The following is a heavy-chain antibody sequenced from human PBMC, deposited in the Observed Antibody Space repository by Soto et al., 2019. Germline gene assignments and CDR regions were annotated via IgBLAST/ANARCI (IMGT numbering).Heavy chain of an antibody. CDR3: ERVSIAARPDWYFDL. CDR2: TYYRSKWYN. Sequence: QTLSLTCAISGDSVSSNSAAWNWIRQSPSRGLEWLGRTYYRSKWYNDYAVSVKSRITINPDTSKNQFSLQLNSVTPGDTAVYYCERVSIAARPDWYFDLCGRGPLVTVYS. D-gene: IGHD6-6*01. CDR1: GDSVSSNSAA. V-gene: IGHV6-1*01. J-gene: IGHJ2*01.